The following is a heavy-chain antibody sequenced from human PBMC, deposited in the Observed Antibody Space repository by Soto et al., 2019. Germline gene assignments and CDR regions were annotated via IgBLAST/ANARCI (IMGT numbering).Heavy chain of an antibody. J-gene: IGHJ4*02. CDR1: GGMFYSSA. Sequence: SVKVSCKASGGMFYSSAINWVRQAPGQGLEWMGGIVPMNGSPKYAQEFLGRVTISADASATTAYMDLSGLKSEDTAVYYCSFAPNWTYQLTRYWGXGTQVNVSS. CDR2: IVPMNGSP. CDR3: SFAPNWTYQLTRY. V-gene: IGHV1-69*13. D-gene: IGHD2-2*01.